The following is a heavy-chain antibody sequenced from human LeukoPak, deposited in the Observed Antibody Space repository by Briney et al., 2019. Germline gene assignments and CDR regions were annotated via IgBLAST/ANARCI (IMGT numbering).Heavy chain of an antibody. CDR3: ARRWTSYCTVDSCHPNWFDP. CDR1: GFTFCDYY. CDR2: INGSSRDT. Sequence: GGSLRLSCAASGFTFCDYYMTWMRQAPGRGLEWVSYINGSSRDTKYTDSVRGRFTISRDTAKNSVYLLMNSLRGEDTAVYYCARRWTSYCTVDSCHPNWFDPWGQGTLVTVSS. V-gene: IGHV3-11*03. J-gene: IGHJ5*02. D-gene: IGHD2-15*01.